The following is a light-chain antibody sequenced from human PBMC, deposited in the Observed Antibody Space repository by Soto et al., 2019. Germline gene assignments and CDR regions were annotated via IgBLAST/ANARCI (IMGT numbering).Light chain of an antibody. V-gene: IGKV3-11*01. CDR1: QSVSSY. CDR2: DAS. Sequence: EIVLTQSPATLSLSPGERATLSCRASQSVSSYLAWYQQNPGQAPRLLIYDASNRATGIPARFSGSGSGTDFTLTTSSLEPEDFAVYYGQQRSNWPRYTFGQGTKLEIK. J-gene: IGKJ2*01. CDR3: QQRSNWPRYT.